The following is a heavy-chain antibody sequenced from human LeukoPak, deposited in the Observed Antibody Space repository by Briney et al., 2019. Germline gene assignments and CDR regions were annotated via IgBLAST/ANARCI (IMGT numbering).Heavy chain of an antibody. V-gene: IGHV4-59*01. CDR2: IYYSGST. CDR1: GGSISSYY. Sequence: SSETLSLTCTVSGGSISSYYWSWIRQPPGKGLEWIGYIYYSGSTNYNPSLKSRVTISVDTSKNQFSLKLSSVTAADTAVYYCARSASYYYYYYMDVWGKGTTVTVSS. J-gene: IGHJ6*03. CDR3: ARSASYYYYYYMDV.